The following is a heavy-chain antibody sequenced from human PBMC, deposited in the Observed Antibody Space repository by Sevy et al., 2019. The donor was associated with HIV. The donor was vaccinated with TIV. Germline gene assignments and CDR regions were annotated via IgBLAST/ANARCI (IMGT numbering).Heavy chain of an antibody. CDR1: GFTFNFHG. D-gene: IGHD1-1*01. Sequence: GGSLRLSCAASGFTFNFHGMHWVRQAPGKGLEWVATISFDGSNKHYADSVKGRFTISRDNSQNSLYLQMNSLRTEDTAVYYCALERLSSDVAEYFQNWGQGTLVTVSS. V-gene: IGHV3-30*06. CDR2: ISFDGSNK. J-gene: IGHJ1*01. CDR3: ALERLSSDVAEYFQN.